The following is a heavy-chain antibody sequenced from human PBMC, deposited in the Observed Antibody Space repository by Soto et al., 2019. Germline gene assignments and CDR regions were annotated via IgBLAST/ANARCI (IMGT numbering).Heavy chain of an antibody. CDR3: AKGPHDSSGYYYYFDY. D-gene: IGHD3-22*01. J-gene: IGHJ4*02. CDR1: GFTFSIYA. Sequence: PGGSLRLSCAASGFTFSIYAMSWVRQAPGKGLEWVSAISGSGGSTYYADSVKGRFTISRDNSKNTLYLQMNSLRAEDTAVYYCAKGPHDSSGYYYYFDYWGQGTLVTVSS. V-gene: IGHV3-23*01. CDR2: ISGSGGST.